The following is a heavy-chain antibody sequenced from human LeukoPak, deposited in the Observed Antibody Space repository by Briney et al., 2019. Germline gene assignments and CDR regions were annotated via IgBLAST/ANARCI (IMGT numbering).Heavy chain of an antibody. CDR3: ARDIGIAAAGTLDY. CDR2: TSSDGSDK. D-gene: IGHD6-13*01. Sequence: GGSLRLSCAASGFRFSSFALHWVRQAPGKGLEWVAITSSDGSDKYYADSMKGRFTISRDNSKNTLYLQMNSLRAEDTAVYYCARDIGIAAAGTLDYWGQGTLVTVSS. J-gene: IGHJ4*02. CDR1: GFRFSSFA. V-gene: IGHV3-30-3*01.